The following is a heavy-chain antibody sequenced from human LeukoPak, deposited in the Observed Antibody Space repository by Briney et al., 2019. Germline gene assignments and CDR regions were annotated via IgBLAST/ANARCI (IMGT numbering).Heavy chain of an antibody. D-gene: IGHD1-26*01. V-gene: IGHV4-30-4*08. CDR2: IYYSGST. CDR1: GGSISSGDYF. CDR3: ARESTSGRLDY. J-gene: IGHJ4*02. Sequence: SQTLSLTCTVSGGSISSGDYFWSWIRQPPGKGLEWIGYIYYSGSTYYNPSLKSRVTISVDTSKNQFSLKPSSVTAADTAAYYCARESTSGRLDYWGQGTLVTVSS.